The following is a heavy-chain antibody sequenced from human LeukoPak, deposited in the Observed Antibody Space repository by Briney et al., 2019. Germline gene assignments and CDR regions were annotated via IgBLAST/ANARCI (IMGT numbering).Heavy chain of an antibody. J-gene: IGHJ4*02. CDR2: IYYSGST. Sequence: SETLSLTCTVSGGSISSNSYYWGWIRQPPGKGLKWIGSIYYSGSTYYNPSLKSRVTISVDTSKNQFSLQLNSVTPEDTAVYYCARDGFPEAWEPHFDYWGQGTLVTVSS. CDR3: ARDGFPEAWEPHFDY. V-gene: IGHV4-39*02. CDR1: GGSISSNSYY. D-gene: IGHD1-26*01.